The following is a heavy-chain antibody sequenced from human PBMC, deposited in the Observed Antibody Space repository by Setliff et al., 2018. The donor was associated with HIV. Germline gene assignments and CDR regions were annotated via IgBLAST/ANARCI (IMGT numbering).Heavy chain of an antibody. CDR1: GGSMSGYY. V-gene: IGHV4-4*07. D-gene: IGHD6-13*01. CDR2: IYSSGST. J-gene: IGHJ4*02. CDR3: ARRMAAGTFDY. Sequence: PSETLSLTCSVSGGSMSGYYWNWIRQPAGKGLEWIGRIYSSGSTNHNPSLKSRVTMSVDTSKNQFSLSLSSVTAADTAVYYCARRMAAGTFDYWGQGTLVTVSS.